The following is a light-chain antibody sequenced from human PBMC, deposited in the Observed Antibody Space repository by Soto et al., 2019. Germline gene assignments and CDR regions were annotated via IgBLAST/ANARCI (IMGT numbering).Light chain of an antibody. V-gene: IGLV2-18*02. J-gene: IGLJ3*02. Sequence: QSVLTQPPSVSAAPGQNVTISCSGSSSILGKNFVSWYQQLPGAAPKMLIFEVYNRPSGISDRFSGSKSGDTASLTISGLQAEDEADYYCISYIPSTTTHWVFGGGTKVTVL. CDR1: SSILGKNF. CDR2: EVY. CDR3: ISYIPSTTTHWV.